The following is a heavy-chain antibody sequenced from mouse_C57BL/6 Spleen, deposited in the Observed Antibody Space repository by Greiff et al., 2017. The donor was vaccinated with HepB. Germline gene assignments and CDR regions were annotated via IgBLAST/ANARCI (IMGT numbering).Heavy chain of an antibody. Sequence: VQLQESGAELVKPGASVKLSCKASGYTFTSYWMHWVKQRPGRGLEWIGRIDPNSGGTKYNEKFKSKATLTVDKPSSTAYMQLSSLTSEDSAVYYCARPRRGYSNYEMDYWGQGTSVTVSS. V-gene: IGHV1-72*01. CDR3: ARPRRGYSNYEMDY. J-gene: IGHJ4*01. CDR1: GYTFTSYW. D-gene: IGHD2-5*01. CDR2: IDPNSGGT.